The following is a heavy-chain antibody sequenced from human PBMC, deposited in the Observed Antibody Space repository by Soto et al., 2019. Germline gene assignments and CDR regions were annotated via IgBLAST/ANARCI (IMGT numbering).Heavy chain of an antibody. Sequence: QVQLVESGGGVVLPGRSLRLSCAASGFTFRSYGMHWVRQAPGKGLEWVALIWYDGGNKYYADSVKGRFTISRDNSKNTLYLQMNSLRAEDTAVYFCARLCGSGSYTVDYWGQGTLVTVSS. D-gene: IGHD3-10*01. CDR3: ARLCGSGSYTVDY. J-gene: IGHJ4*02. CDR1: GFTFRSYG. CDR2: IWYDGGNK. V-gene: IGHV3-33*01.